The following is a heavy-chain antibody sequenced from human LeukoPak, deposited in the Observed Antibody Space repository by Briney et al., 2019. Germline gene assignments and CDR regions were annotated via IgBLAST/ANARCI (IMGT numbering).Heavy chain of an antibody. V-gene: IGHV4-4*07. CDR3: ARTTAHWYFDL. D-gene: IGHD2-21*02. CDR2: IHSSGKT. CDR1: GGSISSYY. Sequence: SETLSLTCTVSGGSISSYYWSWIRIRQPAGKGLEWIGRIHSSGKTNYNPSLKGRVTMSVDTSKNQFSLSLTSVTAADTAVYYCARTTAHWYFDLWGRGTLVSVSS. J-gene: IGHJ2*01.